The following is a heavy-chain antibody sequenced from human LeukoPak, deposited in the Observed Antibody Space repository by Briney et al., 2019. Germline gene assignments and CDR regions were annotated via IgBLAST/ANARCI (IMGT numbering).Heavy chain of an antibody. V-gene: IGHV3-53*01. CDR3: AKGLSESIYDALDS. J-gene: IGHJ4*02. Sequence: GGSLRLSCAASGFDVSRNYMNWVLQAPGKGLEWVSAIYSGGNTYYADSVKGRFTISRDNSKNTLYLQMNSLRADDTAVYYCAKGLSESIYDALDSWGQGTLVTVSS. D-gene: IGHD1-26*01. CDR1: GFDVSRNY. CDR2: IYSGGNT.